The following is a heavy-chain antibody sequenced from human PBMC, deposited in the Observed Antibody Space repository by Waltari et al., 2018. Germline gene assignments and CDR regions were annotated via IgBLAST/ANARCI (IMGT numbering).Heavy chain of an antibody. V-gene: IGHV3-74*01. D-gene: IGHD4-17*01. J-gene: IGHJ5*02. CDR2: INSDGSGT. Sequence: EVQLVESGGGLVPPGGSLRLTCDASGSTFSSYWMHWVRQAAGKGLVCVSRINSDGSGTSYADSVKGRFTISGDNTKNTLYLQMNSLRAEDTAVYYCARSCGLRCHWFDPWGQGTLVTVSS. CDR3: ARSCGLRCHWFDP. CDR1: GSTFSSYW.